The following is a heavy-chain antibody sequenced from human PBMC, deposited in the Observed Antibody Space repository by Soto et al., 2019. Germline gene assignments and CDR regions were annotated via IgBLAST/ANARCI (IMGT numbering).Heavy chain of an antibody. Sequence: PSETLSLTCAVYGGSFSGYYWSWIRQPPGKGLEWIGEINHSGSTNYNPSLKSRVTISVDTSKNQFSLKLSSVTAADTAVYYCARGTLRYFDWLSTHNWFDPWGQGTLVTVSS. CDR3: ARGTLRYFDWLSTHNWFDP. CDR2: INHSGST. D-gene: IGHD3-9*01. V-gene: IGHV4-34*01. J-gene: IGHJ5*02. CDR1: GGSFSGYY.